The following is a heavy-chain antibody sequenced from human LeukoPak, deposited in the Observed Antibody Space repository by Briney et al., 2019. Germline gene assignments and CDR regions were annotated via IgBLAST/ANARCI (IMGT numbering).Heavy chain of an antibody. J-gene: IGHJ4*02. V-gene: IGHV3-30-3*01. Sequence: GGSLRLSCAASGFTFRNYVIHWVRQAPGKGLEWVAVTSSDLNVKLYADSVKGRFTISRDNSRSTLYLQMNSLRPEDTAIYYCARGGYYGSGGPPSLYFDYWGQGTLVTVSS. D-gene: IGHD3-10*01. CDR1: GFTFRNYV. CDR3: ARGGYYGSGGPPSLYFDY. CDR2: TSSDLNVK.